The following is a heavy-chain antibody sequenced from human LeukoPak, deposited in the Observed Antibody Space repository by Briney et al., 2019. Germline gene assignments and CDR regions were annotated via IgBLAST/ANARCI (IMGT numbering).Heavy chain of an antibody. D-gene: IGHD5-12*01. CDR3: AKNSGYDLVKYYFDY. V-gene: IGHV3-21*04. Sequence: GGSLRLSCAASGFTFSSYSMNWVRQAPGKGLEWVSSISSSSSYIYYADSVKGRFTISRDNAKNSLYLQMNSLRAEDTALYYCAKNSGYDLVKYYFDYWGQGTLVTVSS. CDR1: GFTFSSYS. J-gene: IGHJ4*02. CDR2: ISSSSSYI.